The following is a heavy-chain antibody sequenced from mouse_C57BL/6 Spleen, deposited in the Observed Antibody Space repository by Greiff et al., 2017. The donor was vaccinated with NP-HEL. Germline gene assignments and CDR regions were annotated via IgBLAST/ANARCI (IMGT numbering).Heavy chain of an antibody. J-gene: IGHJ3*01. CDR3: TGLGRLAWFAY. CDR2: IYPGNSDT. V-gene: IGHV1-5*01. CDR1: GYTFTSYW. D-gene: IGHD4-1*01. Sequence: VQLQQSGAELAKPGASVKLSCKASGYTFTSYWMHWVKQRPGQGLEWIGAIYPGNSDTSYNQKFKGKAKLTAVTSASTAYMELSSLTNEDSAVYYCTGLGRLAWFAYWGQGTLVTVSA.